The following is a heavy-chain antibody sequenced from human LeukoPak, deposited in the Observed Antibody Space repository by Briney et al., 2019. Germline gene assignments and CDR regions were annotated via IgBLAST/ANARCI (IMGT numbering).Heavy chain of an antibody. CDR3: TTLCSSGYYLGNGFDI. CDR1: GFTFSNAG. D-gene: IGHD3-22*01. J-gene: IGHJ3*02. CDR2: FKSKTDGGTT. Sequence: AGGSLRLSCAASGFTFSNAGMNWVRQAPGKGLEWVGRFKSKTDGGTTDYAAPVKGRFTISRDDSKNTLYLQMNSLRTEDTAVYYGTTLCSSGYYLGNGFDIWGQGTMVTVSS. V-gene: IGHV3-15*01.